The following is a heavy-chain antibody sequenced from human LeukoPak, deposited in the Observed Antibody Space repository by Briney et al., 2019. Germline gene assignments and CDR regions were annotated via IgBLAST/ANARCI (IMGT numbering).Heavy chain of an antibody. CDR3: ARDFLRTGGPFDP. Sequence: ASVKVSCKASGYTFTGYYMHWVRQAPGQGLEWMGWINPNSGGTNYAQKFQGRVTMTRDTSISTAYMELSRLRSDDTAVYYCARDFLRTGGPFDPWGQGTLVTVSS. CDR1: GYTFTGYY. J-gene: IGHJ5*02. CDR2: INPNSGGT. V-gene: IGHV1-2*02. D-gene: IGHD2-8*02.